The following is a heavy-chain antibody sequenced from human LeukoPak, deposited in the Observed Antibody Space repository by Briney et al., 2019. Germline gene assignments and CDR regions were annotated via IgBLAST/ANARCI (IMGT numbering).Heavy chain of an antibody. CDR2: ISGSGGST. CDR1: GFTFSSYA. V-gene: IGHV3-23*01. D-gene: IGHD3-3*01. Sequence: GGSLRLSCAASGFTFSSYAMSWVRQAPGKGLEWASAISGSGGSTYYADSVKGRFTISRDNSKNTLYLQMNSLRAGDTAVYYCAKTIFGVVIIPFDYWGQGTLVTVSS. J-gene: IGHJ4*02. CDR3: AKTIFGVVIIPFDY.